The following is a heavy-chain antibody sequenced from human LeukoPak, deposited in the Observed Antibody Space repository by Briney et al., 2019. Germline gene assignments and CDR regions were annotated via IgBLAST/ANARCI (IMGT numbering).Heavy chain of an antibody. D-gene: IGHD3-22*01. CDR1: GASISNYY. CDR2: IYYSGST. Sequence: SETLSLTCTVSGASISNYYWSWIRQLPGKGLEWIAYIYYSGSTNYNPSLKSRVTISLDASKNQFSLKLSSVAAADTAVYYCGRLGYDSSGYYPDYWGQGALVTVSS. CDR3: GRLGYDSSGYYPDY. V-gene: IGHV4-59*01. J-gene: IGHJ4*02.